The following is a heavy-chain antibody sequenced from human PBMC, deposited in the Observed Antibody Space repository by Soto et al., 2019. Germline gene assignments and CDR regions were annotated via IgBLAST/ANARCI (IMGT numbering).Heavy chain of an antibody. Sequence: QVQLVQSGVEVKQPGASVKVSCQASGYTFTSYGISWLRQAPGQGPEWMGWVNTYNGNPNYAQTLQGRVTMTTDTSTSTAYMELRSLRSDDTAVYYFARDSHFSTSWQKFDYWGQGTLVTVSS. CDR1: GYTFTSYG. CDR3: ARDSHFSTSWQKFDY. V-gene: IGHV1-18*01. J-gene: IGHJ4*02. CDR2: VNTYNGNP. D-gene: IGHD2-2*01.